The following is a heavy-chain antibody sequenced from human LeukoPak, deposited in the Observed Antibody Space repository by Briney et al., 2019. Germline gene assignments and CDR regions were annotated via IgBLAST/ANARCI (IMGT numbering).Heavy chain of an antibody. CDR3: ARDVTRSSGWSSVNYYYYGMDV. J-gene: IGHJ6*02. CDR1: GGSISSSSYC. Sequence: PSETLSLTCTVSGGSISSSSYCWGWIRQPPGKGLEWIGYIYYSGSTNYNPSLKSRVTISVDTSKNQFSLKLSSVTAADTAVYYCARDVTRSSGWSSVNYYYYGMDVWGQGTTVTVSS. D-gene: IGHD6-19*01. V-gene: IGHV4-61*01. CDR2: IYYSGST.